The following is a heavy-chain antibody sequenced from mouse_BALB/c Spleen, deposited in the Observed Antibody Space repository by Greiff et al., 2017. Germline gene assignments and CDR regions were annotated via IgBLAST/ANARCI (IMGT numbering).Heavy chain of an antibody. J-gene: IGHJ4*01. CDR2: IYWDDDK. CDR1: GFSLSTSGMG. CDR3: ARDYGRDYAMDY. Sequence: QVTLKVSGPGILQPSQTLSLTCSFSGFSLSTSGMGVSWIRQPSGKGLEWLAHIYWDDDKRYNPSLKSRLTISKDTSRNQVFLKITSVDTADTATYYCARDYGRDYAMDYWGQGTSVTVSS. D-gene: IGHD1-1*01. V-gene: IGHV8-12*01.